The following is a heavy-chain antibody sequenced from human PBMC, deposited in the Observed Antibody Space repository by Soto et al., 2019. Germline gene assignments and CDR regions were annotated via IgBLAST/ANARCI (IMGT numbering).Heavy chain of an antibody. CDR1: GGSISSGGYS. CDR3: ARFYGDYVNWFDP. D-gene: IGHD4-17*01. Sequence: SETLSLTCAVSGGSISSGGYSWSWIRQPPGKGLEWIGYIYHSGSTYYNPSLKSRVTISVDRSKNQFSLKLSSVTAADTAVYYCARFYGDYVNWFDPWGQGTLVTVSS. CDR2: IYHSGST. J-gene: IGHJ5*02. V-gene: IGHV4-30-2*01.